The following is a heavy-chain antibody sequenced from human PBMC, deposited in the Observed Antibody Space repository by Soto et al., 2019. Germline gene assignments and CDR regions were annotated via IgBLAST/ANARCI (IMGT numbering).Heavy chain of an antibody. CDR3: SKGDRLTCSVALSYDFVY. D-gene: IGHD2-15*01. J-gene: IGHJ4*02. Sequence: EVQLLESGGGLVQPGGSLRLSCAASDFTFSSYAMSWVRQTPGKGLEWVSTSSGGSGTTYHAESVKGRFTISRDTSKTTLYLQKNSVRAEAPAVYYCSKGDRLTCSVALSYDFVYGGQGALVAVAA. V-gene: IGHV3-23*01. CDR1: DFTFSSYA. CDR2: SSGGSGTT.